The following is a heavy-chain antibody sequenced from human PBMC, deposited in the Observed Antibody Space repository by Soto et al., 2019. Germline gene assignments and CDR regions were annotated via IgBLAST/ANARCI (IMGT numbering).Heavy chain of an antibody. CDR3: GRGVQDLGAPENCFAP. Sequence: SETLSLTCTVSGGSVSSGSYYWSWIRQPPGEGLEWIGYIYYSGSTNYNPSLKSRVTISVDTSKNQFSLKLSSVTAADTAVYYWGRGVQDLGAPENCFAPGGRGPRVTVSS. D-gene: IGHD3-16*01. J-gene: IGHJ5*02. CDR1: GGSVSSGSYY. V-gene: IGHV4-61*01. CDR2: IYYSGST.